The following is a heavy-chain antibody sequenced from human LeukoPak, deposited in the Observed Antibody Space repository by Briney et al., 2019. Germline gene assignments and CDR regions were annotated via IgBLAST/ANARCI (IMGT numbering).Heavy chain of an antibody. D-gene: IGHD4-11*01. CDR2: ISGSGGST. J-gene: IGHJ4*02. CDR3: AKDPSATVTLNYFDY. Sequence: GGSLRLSCAASGFTFSSYAMSWVRQAPGKGLEWVSAISGSGGSTYYADSVKGRFTISRDNSKNTLFLQMDGLRTEDTAVYYCAKDPSATVTLNYFDYWGQGTLVTVSS. V-gene: IGHV3-23*01. CDR1: GFTFSSYA.